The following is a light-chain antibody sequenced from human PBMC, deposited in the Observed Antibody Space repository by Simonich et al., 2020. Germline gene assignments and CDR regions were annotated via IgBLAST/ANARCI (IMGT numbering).Light chain of an antibody. CDR1: RSFLYSSNNQNY. V-gene: IGKV4-1*01. CDR3: QQYYSTPPIT. CDR2: CAS. J-gene: IGKJ5*01. Sequence: DIVMTQSPDSLAVSLGERATINCKSNRSFLYSSNNQNYLAWYQPKPGPPPKLLIYCASTREAGVPDRFSGSGSGTEFTLPISSLQAEDVAVYYCQQYYSTPPITFGQGTRLEIK.